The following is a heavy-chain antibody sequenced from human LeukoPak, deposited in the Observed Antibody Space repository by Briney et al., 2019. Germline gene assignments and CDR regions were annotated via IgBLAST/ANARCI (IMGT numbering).Heavy chain of an antibody. J-gene: IGHJ6*02. Sequence: PGGSLRLSCAASGFTFGSYSMNWVRQAPGKGLEWVSSISSSSSYIYYADSVKGRFTISRDNAKNSLYLQMNSLRAEDTAVYYCARRGRKQWRQLYYYGMDVWGQGTTVTVSS. CDR2: ISSSSSYI. V-gene: IGHV3-21*01. D-gene: IGHD6-19*01. CDR3: ARRGRKQWRQLYYYGMDV. CDR1: GFTFGSYS.